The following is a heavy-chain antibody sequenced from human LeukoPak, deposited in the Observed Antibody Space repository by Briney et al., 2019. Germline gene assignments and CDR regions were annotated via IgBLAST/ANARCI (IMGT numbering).Heavy chain of an antibody. J-gene: IGHJ6*02. V-gene: IGHV3-48*01. D-gene: IGHD2-15*01. CDR1: GFTFSSYS. Sequence: GGSLRLSCAASGFTFSSYSMNWVRQAPGKGLEWISYISSTSSSIHYADSVKGRFTISRDNAKNSLHLQMNGLRAEDTAVYYCARDGPPRGYSYDMDVWGQGTTVTVSS. CDR2: ISSTSSSI. CDR3: ARDGPPRGYSYDMDV.